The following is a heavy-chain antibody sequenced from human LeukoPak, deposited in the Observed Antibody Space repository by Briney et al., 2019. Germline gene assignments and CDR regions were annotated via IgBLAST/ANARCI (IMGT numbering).Heavy chain of an antibody. J-gene: IGHJ4*02. CDR3: ARTGYSYGYPFDY. D-gene: IGHD5-18*01. CDR2: ISSSSSYI. CDR1: GFAFSTYA. V-gene: IGHV3-21*01. Sequence: GGSLRLSCAVSGFAFSTYAMSWVRQTPGKGLEWVSSISSSSSYIYYADSVKGRFTISRDNAKNSLYLQMNSLRAEDTAVYYCARTGYSYGYPFDYWGQGTLVTVSS.